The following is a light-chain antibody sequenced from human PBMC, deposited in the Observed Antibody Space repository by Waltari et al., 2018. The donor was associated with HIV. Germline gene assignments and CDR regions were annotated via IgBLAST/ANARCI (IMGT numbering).Light chain of an antibody. V-gene: IGLV1-40*01. J-gene: IGLJ1*01. CDR2: DNT. CDR1: SSNIGAGYD. Sequence: QSVLTQPPSVSGAPGQRVTISCTGSSSNIGAGYDVHWYQQLPGTAPKLLIYDNTNRPSGVPDRISGSKSGTSASLAITGLQAEDDADYYCQSYDSSLSGYVFGTGTKVTVL. CDR3: QSYDSSLSGYV.